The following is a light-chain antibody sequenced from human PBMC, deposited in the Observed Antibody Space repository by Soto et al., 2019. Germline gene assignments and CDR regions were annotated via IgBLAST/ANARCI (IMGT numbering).Light chain of an antibody. CDR1: QSISDS. CDR2: DAS. CDR3: QQCYMGWT. V-gene: IGKV1-5*01. Sequence: DIQMTQSPSTLSTSIGDRVTITCRASQSISDSLAWYQHQPGKAPKLLIYDASTSESGVPSRFSGTGSGTEFTFSITSLQPEDFGTYYCQQCYMGWTFGQGTKVDIK. J-gene: IGKJ1*01.